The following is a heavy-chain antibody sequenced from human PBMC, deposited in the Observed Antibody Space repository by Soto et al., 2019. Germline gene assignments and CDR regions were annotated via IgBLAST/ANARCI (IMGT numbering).Heavy chain of an antibody. CDR3: AGGGQSGSHTYYFEY. Sequence: VQLVESGGGLVQPGGSLRLSCAAPGLTFSSYWMQWVRQAPGKGLVWVSGISSDGSRTNYADSVKGRFTISRDHAKNTLYLQMNSLRDEGTAMYYCAGGGQSGSHTYYFEYWGQGTLVTVSS. D-gene: IGHD1-26*01. CDR2: ISSDGSRT. CDR1: GLTFSSYW. V-gene: IGHV3-74*01. J-gene: IGHJ4*02.